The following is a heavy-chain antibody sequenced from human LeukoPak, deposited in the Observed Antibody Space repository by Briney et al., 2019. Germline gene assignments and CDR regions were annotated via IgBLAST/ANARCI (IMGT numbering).Heavy chain of an antibody. CDR2: ISYDGSNK. V-gene: IGHV3-30*04. CDR1: GFTFSSYA. Sequence: GRSLRLSCAASGFTFSSYAMHWVRQAPGKGLEWVAVISYDGSNKYYADSVKGRFTISRDNSKNTLYLQMNSLRAEDTAVYYCARGQYYLDYWGQGTLVTVSS. CDR3: ARGQYYLDY. J-gene: IGHJ4*02. D-gene: IGHD4-11*01.